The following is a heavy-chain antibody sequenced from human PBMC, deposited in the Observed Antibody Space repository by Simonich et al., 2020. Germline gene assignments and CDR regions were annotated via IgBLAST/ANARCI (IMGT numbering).Heavy chain of an antibody. Sequence: EVQLVESGGGLVKPGGSLRLSCAASGFTFSSYSRNWVRQAPGKGLEWVSSIMSSSSYIYYADSVKGRFTIAGDNAKNSLYLQMNSLRAEDTAVYYCARWIAVAGTGASGMDVWGQGTTVTVSS. CDR1: GFTFSSYS. J-gene: IGHJ6*02. CDR3: ARWIAVAGTGASGMDV. CDR2: IMSSSSYI. V-gene: IGHV3-21*01. D-gene: IGHD6-19*01.